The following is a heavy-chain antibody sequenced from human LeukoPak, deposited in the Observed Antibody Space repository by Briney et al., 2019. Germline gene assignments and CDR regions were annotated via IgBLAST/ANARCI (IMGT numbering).Heavy chain of an antibody. J-gene: IGHJ4*02. CDR1: GFTFSSYG. CDR2: ISCDGSNK. D-gene: IGHD5-24*01. V-gene: IGHV3-30*18. Sequence: QPGGSLRLSCAASGFTFSSYGMHWVRQAPGKGLEWVAVISCDGSNKYYADSVKGRFTISRDNSKNTLYLQMNSLRTEDTAVYYCAKDRGDGYKQEYYFDYWGQGTLVTVSS. CDR3: AKDRGDGYKQEYYFDY.